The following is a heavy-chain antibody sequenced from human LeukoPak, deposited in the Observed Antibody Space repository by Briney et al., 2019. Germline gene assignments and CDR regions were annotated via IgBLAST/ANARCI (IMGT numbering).Heavy chain of an antibody. CDR3: ARDRDWSFDY. CDR2: IRGSSSAM. CDR1: GFSFSEHS. V-gene: IGHV3-48*04. D-gene: IGHD3-9*01. J-gene: IGHJ4*02. Sequence: GGSLRLSCAASGFSFSEHSMNWVRQAPGKGLEWVSNIRGSSSAMNYADSVKGRFTISRDNAKNSLYLEMSSLRAEDTAVYYCARDRDWSFDYWGLGTLVSVSS.